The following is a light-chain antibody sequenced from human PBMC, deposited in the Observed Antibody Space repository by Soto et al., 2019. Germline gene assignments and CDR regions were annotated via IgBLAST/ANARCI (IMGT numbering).Light chain of an antibody. CDR2: GNI. J-gene: IGLJ1*01. CDR1: STDFVSYNR. CDR3: QSYDSTLSARYV. Sequence: QSALTQPPSVSGSPGQSVTISCTGTSTDFVSYNRVSWYQQPPGTAPNLLIFGNINRPSGVPDRFSGSKSGTSASLAITGLQAEDEGDYYCQSYDSTLSARYVFGTGTKVTVL. V-gene: IGLV2-18*02.